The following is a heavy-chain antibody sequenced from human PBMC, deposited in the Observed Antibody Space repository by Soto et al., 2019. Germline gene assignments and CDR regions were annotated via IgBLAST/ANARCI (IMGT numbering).Heavy chain of an antibody. Sequence: GGSLRLSCASSGFPLTNYALSWVRQAPGKGLEWVSGISGSGGHTYYADSVRGRFSISRDNTKNTLHLQMNSLRAEDTAIYYCAKDLLPGQMGADHWGQGTLVTVSS. V-gene: IGHV3-23*01. CDR1: GFPLTNYA. J-gene: IGHJ5*02. CDR3: AKDLLPGQMGADH. CDR2: ISGSGGHT. D-gene: IGHD3-16*01.